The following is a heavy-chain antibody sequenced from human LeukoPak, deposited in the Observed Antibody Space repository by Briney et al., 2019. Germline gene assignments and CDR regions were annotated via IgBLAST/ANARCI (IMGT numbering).Heavy chain of an antibody. CDR3: SRDRTLPMVQGVIFLRRHMDV. CDR2: IWNDGSNK. Sequence: PGRSLRLSCAASGFTFSSYCRRWVRQAPGKGLEWVGVIWNDGSNKYYVASLQDRFTISRDNSKNTLYLHMNSLKAEDTAVYYCSRDRTLPMVQGVIFLRRHMDVWGKGTTVIVSS. V-gene: IGHV3-33*01. J-gene: IGHJ6*03. CDR1: GFTFSSYC. D-gene: IGHD3-10*01.